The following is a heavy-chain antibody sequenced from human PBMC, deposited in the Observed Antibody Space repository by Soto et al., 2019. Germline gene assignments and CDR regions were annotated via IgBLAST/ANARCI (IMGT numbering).Heavy chain of an antibody. V-gene: IGHV3-11*06. D-gene: IGHD3-10*01. CDR3: ARVGGRGTHSYYFDY. Sequence: GGSLRLSCAASGFTFSDYYMSWIRQAPGKGLEWVSYISSSSSYTNYADSVKGRFTISRDNAKNSLYLQMNSLRAEDTAVYYCARVGGRGTHSYYFDYWGQGTLVTVSS. J-gene: IGHJ4*02. CDR2: ISSSSSYT. CDR1: GFTFSDYY.